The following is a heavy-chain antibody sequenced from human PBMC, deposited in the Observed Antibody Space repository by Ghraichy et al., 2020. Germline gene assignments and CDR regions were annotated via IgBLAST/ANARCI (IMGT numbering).Heavy chain of an antibody. CDR1: GFTFSSHS. CDR3: ARVNGGDYGTFDS. D-gene: IGHD4/OR15-4a*01. J-gene: IGHJ4*02. V-gene: IGHV3-48*02. Sequence: GALRLSCAASGFTFSSHSVNWVRQAPGKGLEWVSYISSGSSTIYYADSVKGRFTISRDNAKNSLYLQMNSLRDEDTAVYYCARVNGGDYGTFDSWGQGTQVTVSS. CDR2: ISSGSSTI.